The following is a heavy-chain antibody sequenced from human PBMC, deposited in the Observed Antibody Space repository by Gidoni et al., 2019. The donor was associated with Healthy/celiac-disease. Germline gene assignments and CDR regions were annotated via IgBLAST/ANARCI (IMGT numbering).Heavy chain of an antibody. CDR1: GFTFRSYG. Sequence: QVQLGESGGGVVQPGRSLRLAWSASGFTFRSYGMHWVRQAPGKGLEWVAVIWYDGSNKYYADSVKGRFTISRDNSKNTLYLQMNSLRAEDTAVYYCARDRAVAEVWSGMDVWGQGTTVTVSS. CDR3: ARDRAVAEVWSGMDV. CDR2: IWYDGSNK. V-gene: IGHV3-33*01. D-gene: IGHD6-19*01. J-gene: IGHJ6*02.